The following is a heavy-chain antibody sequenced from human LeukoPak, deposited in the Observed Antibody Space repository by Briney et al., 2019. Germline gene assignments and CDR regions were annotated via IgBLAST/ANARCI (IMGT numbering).Heavy chain of an antibody. D-gene: IGHD3-10*01. CDR3: ARSARGGVLFSDWWEFYYYYYMDV. CDR2: MNPNSGNT. CDR1: GYTFTSYD. Sequence: ASVKVSCKASGYTFTSYDINWVRQATGQGLEWMGWMNPNSGNTGYAQKFQGRVTMTRNTSISTDYMELSSLRYEDTAVCYCARSARGGVLFSDWWEFYYYYYMDVWGKGTTVTISS. J-gene: IGHJ6*03. V-gene: IGHV1-8*01.